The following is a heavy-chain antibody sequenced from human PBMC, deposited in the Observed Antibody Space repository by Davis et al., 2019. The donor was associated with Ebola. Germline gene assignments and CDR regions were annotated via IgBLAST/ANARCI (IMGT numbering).Heavy chain of an antibody. CDR2: ISYDGSNK. D-gene: IGHD1-26*01. V-gene: IGHV3-30-3*01. CDR1: GFTFSSYA. Sequence: GESLKISCAASGFTFSSYAMHWVRQAPGKGLEWVAVISYDGSNKYYADSVKGRFTISRDNSKNTLYLQMNSLRAEDTAVYYCASGGSYYGAHFDYWGQGTLVTVSS. J-gene: IGHJ4*02. CDR3: ASGGSYYGAHFDY.